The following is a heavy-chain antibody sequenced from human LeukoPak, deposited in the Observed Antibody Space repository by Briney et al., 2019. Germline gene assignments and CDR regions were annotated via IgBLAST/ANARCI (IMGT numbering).Heavy chain of an antibody. CDR2: INHSGST. CDR3: ARRGPTRGRQILPPKYYFDY. V-gene: IGHV4-34*01. J-gene: IGHJ4*02. D-gene: IGHD1-26*01. Sequence: SETLSLTCAVYGGSFSGYYWSWIRQPPGKGLEWIGEINHSGSTNYNPSLKSRVTISVDTSKNQFSLKLSSVTAADTAVYYCARRGPTRGRQILPPKYYFDYWGQGTLVTVSS. CDR1: GGSFSGYY.